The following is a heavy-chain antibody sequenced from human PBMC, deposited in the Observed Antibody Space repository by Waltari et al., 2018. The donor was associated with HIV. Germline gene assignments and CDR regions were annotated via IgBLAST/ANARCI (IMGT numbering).Heavy chain of an antibody. J-gene: IGHJ1*01. Sequence: QLQLQESGPGLVQPSETLSLTCTVSGGSISSSSYFWCWLLQSPGQGLDWIGSIFYNGSANYNPSRKSRATLSVDTSKNQFYLKLNSRTAADTAVYYCARSPRGEQWLAYWGQGTLVTVSS. CDR3: ARSPRGEQWLAY. CDR1: GGSISSSSYF. CDR2: IFYNGSA. D-gene: IGHD6-19*01. V-gene: IGHV4-39*01.